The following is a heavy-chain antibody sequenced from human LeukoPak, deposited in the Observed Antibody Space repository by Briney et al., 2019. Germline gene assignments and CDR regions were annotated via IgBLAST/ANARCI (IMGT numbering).Heavy chain of an antibody. V-gene: IGHV3-23*01. CDR3: ATDYYDSSGYYSFFDY. D-gene: IGHD3-22*01. Sequence: PGGSLRLSCAASGFTFSSYAMSWVRQAPGKGLEWVSAISGSGGSTYYADSVKGRFIISRDNSKNTLYLQMNSLRAEDTAVYYCATDYYDSSGYYSFFDYWGQGTLVTVSS. CDR2: ISGSGGST. J-gene: IGHJ4*02. CDR1: GFTFSSYA.